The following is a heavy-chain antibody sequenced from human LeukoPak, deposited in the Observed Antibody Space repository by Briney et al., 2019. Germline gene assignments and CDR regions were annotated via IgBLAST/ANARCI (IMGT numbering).Heavy chain of an antibody. CDR3: AKVILGPRVGNDVFDI. CDR2: ISGSGGST. Sequence: GGSLRLSCAASGFTLSSYAMSWVRQAPGKGLEWVSAISGSGGSTYYADSLKGRFTISRDNSKNTLYLQMNSLRAEDTALYPCAKVILGPRVGNDVFDIWGKGKMVTFFS. CDR1: GFTLSSYA. V-gene: IGHV3-23*01. J-gene: IGHJ3*02. D-gene: IGHD1-26*01.